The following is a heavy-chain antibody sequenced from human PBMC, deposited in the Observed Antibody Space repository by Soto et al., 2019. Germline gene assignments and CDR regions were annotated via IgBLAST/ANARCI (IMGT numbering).Heavy chain of an antibody. CDR1: GFTFSSYD. CDR3: ARGFWSGSNWFDP. V-gene: IGHV3-13*01. D-gene: IGHD3-3*01. Sequence: GGSLRLSCAASGFTFSSYDMHWVRQATGKGLEWVSAIGTAGDTYYPGSVKGRFTISRENAKNSLYLQMNSLRAGDTAVYYCARGFWSGSNWFDPWGQGTLVTFSS. J-gene: IGHJ5*02. CDR2: IGTAGDT.